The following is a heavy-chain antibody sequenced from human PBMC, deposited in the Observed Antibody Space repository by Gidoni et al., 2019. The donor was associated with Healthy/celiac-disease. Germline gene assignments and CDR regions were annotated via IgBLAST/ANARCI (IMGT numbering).Heavy chain of an antibody. Sequence: EVQLVESGGGLVQPGRSLRLSCAASGFTFDDYAMHWVRQAPGKGLEWVSGISWNSGSIGYADSVKGRFTISRDNAKNSLYLQMNSLRAEDTALYYCAKGVAALFNWFDPWGQGTLVTVSS. V-gene: IGHV3-9*01. CDR1: GFTFDDYA. CDR2: ISWNSGSI. J-gene: IGHJ5*02. CDR3: AKGVAALFNWFDP. D-gene: IGHD6-19*01.